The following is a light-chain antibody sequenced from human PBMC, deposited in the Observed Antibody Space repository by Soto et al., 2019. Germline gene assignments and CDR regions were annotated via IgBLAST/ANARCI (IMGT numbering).Light chain of an antibody. Sequence: LTQPASVSGSPGQSITISCTGASSDVGNYNYVSWYQQHPGKAPKLIIYDVSNRPSGVSNRFSGSKSGNTASLTISGLQAEDEADYYCSSYTSSTTLYVFGTGTKV. CDR2: DVS. CDR1: SSDVGNYNY. V-gene: IGLV2-14*03. CDR3: SSYTSSTTLYV. J-gene: IGLJ1*01.